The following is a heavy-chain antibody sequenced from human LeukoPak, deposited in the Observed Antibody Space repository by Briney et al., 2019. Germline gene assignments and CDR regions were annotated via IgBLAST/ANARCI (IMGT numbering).Heavy chain of an antibody. CDR3: ARFGVDYDMDV. CDR2: IHYSGRP. J-gene: IGHJ6*02. CDR1: GGSISGHY. Sequence: SETLSLTCTVSGGSISGHYSTWIRQPPGKGLEWIGQIHYSGRPDYNPSLKSRVTISVDTSKNQLSLKVTSVTGADTAVYYCARFGVDYDMDVWGQGTTVTVSS. V-gene: IGHV4-59*11. D-gene: IGHD3-16*01.